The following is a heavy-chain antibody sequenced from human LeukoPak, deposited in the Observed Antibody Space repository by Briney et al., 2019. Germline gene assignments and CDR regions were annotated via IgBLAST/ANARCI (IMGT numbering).Heavy chain of an antibody. CDR2: NYSWDT. D-gene: IGHD4-17*01. V-gene: IGHV4-59*01. CDR1: GGSISSYY. CDR3: ARVSTTTVTNRYYYYGMDV. Sequence: PSETLSLTCTVSGGSISSYYWSWIRQPPGKGLEWIGYNYSWDTNYNPSLKSRVTISVDTSKNQFSLKLSSVTAADTAVYYCARVSTTTVTNRYYYYGMDVWGQGTTVTVSS. J-gene: IGHJ6*02.